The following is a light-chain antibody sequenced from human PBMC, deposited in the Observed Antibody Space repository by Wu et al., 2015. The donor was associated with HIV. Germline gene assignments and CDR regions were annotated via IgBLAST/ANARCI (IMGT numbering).Light chain of an antibody. J-gene: IGKJ4*01. CDR1: QSVSSY. V-gene: IGKV3-20*01. CDR2: GAS. Sequence: IVLTQSPGTLSLSPGERATLSCRASQSVSSYLAWYQQKPGQAPRLLIYGASSRATGIPDRFSGSGSGTDFTLTISRLEPEDFAVYYCQQYGSSPFGGGTKVEIK. CDR3: QQYGSSP.